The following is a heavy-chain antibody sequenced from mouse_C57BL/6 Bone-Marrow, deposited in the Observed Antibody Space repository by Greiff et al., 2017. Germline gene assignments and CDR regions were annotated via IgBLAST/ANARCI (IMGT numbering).Heavy chain of an antibody. Sequence: DVMLVESGGGLVKPGGSLKLSCAASGFTFSSYAMSWVRQTPEKRLEWVATISDGGSYTYYPDNVKGRFTISRDNAKNNLYLQMSHLMSEDTAMYYCARYNYYSREDYYAMDYWGQGTSVTVSS. CDR3: ARYNYYSREDYYAMDY. D-gene: IGHD2-12*01. CDR2: ISDGGSYT. CDR1: GFTFSSYA. V-gene: IGHV5-4*03. J-gene: IGHJ4*01.